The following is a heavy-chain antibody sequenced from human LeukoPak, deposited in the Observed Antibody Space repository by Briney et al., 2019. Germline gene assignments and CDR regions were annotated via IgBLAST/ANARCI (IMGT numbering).Heavy chain of an antibody. J-gene: IGHJ4*02. Sequence: VKGRFTISRDNSETSLYLQMNSLRVEDTALYYCAKEYYDSSGYTYYFDYWGQGTLVTVSS. CDR3: AKEYYDSSGYTYYFDY. D-gene: IGHD3-22*01. V-gene: IGHV3-43D*03.